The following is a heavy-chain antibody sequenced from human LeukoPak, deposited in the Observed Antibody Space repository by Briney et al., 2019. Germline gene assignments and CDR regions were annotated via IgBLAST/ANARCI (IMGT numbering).Heavy chain of an antibody. J-gene: IGHJ4*02. D-gene: IGHD6-6*01. V-gene: IGHV1-2*02. CDR3: AKDPRGSIAARGIFEY. CDR1: GYTFTGHY. Sequence: ASVKVSCKASGYTFTGHYMHWVRQAPGQGLEWMEWINPNSGGTNYAQKFQGRVTMTRDTSISTAYMEVSRLRSDDTAVYYCAKDPRGSIAARGIFEYWGQGTLVTVSS. CDR2: INPNSGGT.